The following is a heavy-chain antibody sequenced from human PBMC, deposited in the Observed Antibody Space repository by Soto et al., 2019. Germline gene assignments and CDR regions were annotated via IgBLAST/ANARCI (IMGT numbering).Heavy chain of an antibody. CDR2: ISAYNGNT. D-gene: IGHD3-9*01. V-gene: IGHV1-18*04. CDR1: GNIFTSNG. CDR3: ARVPHNFNWVPYGLDV. Sequence: QVQLVQSGAEVKKPGASVKVSCKASGNIFTSNGFSWVRQAPGQGPEWMGWISAYNGNTNYVQKFQGRVTMTTDTSTRTAYMELGSLRSDDTAVYYCARVPHNFNWVPYGLDVWGQGTTVIVSS. J-gene: IGHJ6*02.